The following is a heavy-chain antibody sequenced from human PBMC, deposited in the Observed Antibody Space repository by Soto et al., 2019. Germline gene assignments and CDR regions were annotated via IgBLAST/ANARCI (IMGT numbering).Heavy chain of an antibody. CDR2: FDPEHGET. V-gene: IGHV1-24*01. CDR1: GYTLSEIS. D-gene: IGHD1-26*01. CDR3: ATHSGSYYVPWFDP. Sequence: ASVKVSCKVPGYTLSEISMHWVRQAPGKGLEWMGGFDPEHGETMYAQKFQGRVTMTEDTSTDTGYMELSSLRSGDTAVYYCATHSGSYYVPWFDPWGQGTLVTVSS. J-gene: IGHJ5*02.